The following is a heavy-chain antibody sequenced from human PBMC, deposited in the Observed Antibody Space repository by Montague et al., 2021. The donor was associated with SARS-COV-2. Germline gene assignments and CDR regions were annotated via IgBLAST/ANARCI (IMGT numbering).Heavy chain of an antibody. J-gene: IGHJ4*02. CDR1: GFTFSRYS. CDR2: ISISSSYI. CDR3: SRDRSSDYYDSSGYFDY. Sequence: SLRLSYAASGFTFSRYSMHWVRQAPGQGLEWVSSISISSSYIYYADSVKGRFTISRDNAKNSLYLQMNNLRAEDTAVYYCSRDRSSDYYDSSGYFDYWGQGTLVTVSS. D-gene: IGHD3-22*01. V-gene: IGHV3-21*01.